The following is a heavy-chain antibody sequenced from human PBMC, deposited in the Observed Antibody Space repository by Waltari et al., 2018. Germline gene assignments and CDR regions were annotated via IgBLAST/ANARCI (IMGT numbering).Heavy chain of an antibody. D-gene: IGHD3-3*01. CDR2: ISGSGNTI. V-gene: IGHV3-48*03. Sequence: DVQLVESGGCLVQPGGSLRISCAASGFTFSSSGMNWVRQAPGKGLEWVSYISGSGNTIAYGDSLKGRFTVSRDNAQNLLFLQMHSLRADDTAVYYCARDYIYGGFFEDWGQGSLVTVSS. J-gene: IGHJ4*02. CDR3: ARDYIYGGFFED. CDR1: GFTFSSSG.